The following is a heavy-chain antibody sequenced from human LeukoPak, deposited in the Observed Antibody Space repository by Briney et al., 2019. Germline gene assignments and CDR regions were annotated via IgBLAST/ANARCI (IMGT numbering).Heavy chain of an antibody. CDR3: ARDRQSCTHCSAH. CDR2: INPNSGIP. J-gene: IGHJ4*01. Sequence: ASVKPSYQSSRVTSIVLDIHHLPQAPGQGLEWMGWINPNSGIPNYAQKFLGRVTMTRDTSMSTAYMALSRLTSDDTAVYYCARDRQSCTHCSAHWGQVNLVTVSS. D-gene: IGHD2-2*01. V-gene: IGHV1-2*02. CDR1: RVTSIVLD.